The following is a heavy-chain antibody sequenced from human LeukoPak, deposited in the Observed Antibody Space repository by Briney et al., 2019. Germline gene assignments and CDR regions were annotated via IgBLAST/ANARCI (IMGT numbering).Heavy chain of an antibody. D-gene: IGHD3-22*01. CDR3: ARVGYDSSGYYENFDY. Sequence: ASVKVSCKASGYTFSSYDINWVRQATGQGLEWMGWMNPNSGNIGYAQKFQGRVNMTRNTSISTAYMELSRLRSDDTAVYYCARVGYDSSGYYENFDYWGQGTLVTVSS. CDR1: GYTFSSYD. J-gene: IGHJ4*02. CDR2: MNPNSGNI. V-gene: IGHV1-8*01.